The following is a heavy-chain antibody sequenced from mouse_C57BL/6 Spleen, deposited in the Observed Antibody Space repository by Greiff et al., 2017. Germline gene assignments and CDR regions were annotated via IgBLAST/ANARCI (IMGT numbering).Heavy chain of an antibody. CDR2: ISSGSSTI. Sequence: DVKLVESGGGLVKPGGSLKLSCAASGFTFSDYGMHWVRQAPEKGLEWVAYISSGSSTIYYADTGKGRFTISRDNAKNTLFLQMTSLRSEDTAMYYCARRNAYYFDYWGQGTTLTVSS. V-gene: IGHV5-17*01. J-gene: IGHJ2*01. CDR3: ARRNAYYFDY. CDR1: GFTFSDYG.